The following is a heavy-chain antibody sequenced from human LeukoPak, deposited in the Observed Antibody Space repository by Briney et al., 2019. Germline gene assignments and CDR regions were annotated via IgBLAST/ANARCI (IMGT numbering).Heavy chain of an antibody. CDR3: ARDGVPYYYDSSGYFGISDY. CDR1: GFTFSSSA. V-gene: IGHV3-23*01. D-gene: IGHD3-22*01. CDR2: ISGSGGST. Sequence: GGSLRLSCAASGFTFSSSAMSWVRQAPGKGLEWVSAISGSGGSTYYADSVKGRFTISRDNSKNTLYLQMNSLRAEDTAVYYCARDGVPYYYDSSGYFGISDYWGQGTLVTVSS. J-gene: IGHJ4*02.